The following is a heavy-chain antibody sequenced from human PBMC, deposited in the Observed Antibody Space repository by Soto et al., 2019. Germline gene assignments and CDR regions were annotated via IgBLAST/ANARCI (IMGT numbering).Heavy chain of an antibody. D-gene: IGHD2-15*01. CDR2: IWYDGSNK. Sequence: GGSLRLSCAASGFTFSSYGMHWVRQAPGKGLEWVAVIWYDGSNKYYADSVKGRFTISRDNSKNTQYLQMNSLRAEDTAVYYCASLYGSGSSCIHPFDYWGQGTLVTVSS. CDR1: GFTFSSYG. V-gene: IGHV3-33*01. CDR3: ASLYGSGSSCIHPFDY. J-gene: IGHJ4*02.